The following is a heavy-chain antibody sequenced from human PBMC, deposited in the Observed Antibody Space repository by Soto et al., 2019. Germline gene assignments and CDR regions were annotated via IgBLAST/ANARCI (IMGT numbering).Heavy chain of an antibody. D-gene: IGHD6-19*01. CDR1: GFIFSDYY. CDR2: INTLSSAI. J-gene: IGHJ4*02. CDR3: ARRLQWQLRPLDS. V-gene: IGHV3-11*01. Sequence: QEHLMESGGGLVKPGGSLRLSCAGSGFIFSDYYITWIRRAPGKGLKWVSYINTLSSAIYYADSVKGRFTISRDNAKNSVYLQMNSLRAEDTAVYYCARRLQWQLRPLDSWGRGTLVTVSS.